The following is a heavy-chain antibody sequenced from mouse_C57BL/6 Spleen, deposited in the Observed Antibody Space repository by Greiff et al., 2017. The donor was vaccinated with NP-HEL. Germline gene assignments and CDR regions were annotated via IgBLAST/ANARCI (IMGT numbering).Heavy chain of an antibody. J-gene: IGHJ4*01. CDR2: ISYDGSN. CDR3: ARARAMDY. Sequence: DVQLQESGPGLVKPSQSLSLTCSVTGYSITSGYYWNWIRQFPGNKLEWMGYISYDGSNNYNPSLKNRISITRDTSKNQFFLKLNSVTTEDTATYYCARARAMDYWGQGTSVTVSS. CDR1: GYSITSGYY. V-gene: IGHV3-6*01.